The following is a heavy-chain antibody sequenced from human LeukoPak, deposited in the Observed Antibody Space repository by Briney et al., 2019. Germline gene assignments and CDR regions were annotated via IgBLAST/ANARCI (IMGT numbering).Heavy chain of an antibody. J-gene: IGHJ5*02. CDR3: AAQMATRAHNWFDP. V-gene: IGHV4-31*03. CDR1: GGSISSGGYY. Sequence: SETLSLTCTVSGGSISSGGYYWSWIRQHPGKGLEWIGYIYYSGSTYYNPSLKSRVTMSVDTSKNQFSLKLSSVTAADAAVYYCAAQMATRAHNWFDPRGQGTLVTVSS. D-gene: IGHD5-24*01. CDR2: IYYSGST.